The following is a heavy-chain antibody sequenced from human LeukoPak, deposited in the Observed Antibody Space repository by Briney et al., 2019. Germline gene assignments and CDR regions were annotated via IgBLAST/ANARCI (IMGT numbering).Heavy chain of an antibody. CDR1: GFTFSSYT. V-gene: IGHV3-23*01. D-gene: IGHD6-19*01. J-gene: IGHJ4*02. Sequence: GGSLRLSCAASGFTFSSYTMSWVRQAPGKGLEWVPAIGGSGHDTIYADSVRGRFSISRDNSKNTIYVQMNSLRAEDTAVYYCASGVEAVAGTGPFDYWGQGTLVTVSS. CDR2: IGGSGHDT. CDR3: ASGVEAVAGTGPFDY.